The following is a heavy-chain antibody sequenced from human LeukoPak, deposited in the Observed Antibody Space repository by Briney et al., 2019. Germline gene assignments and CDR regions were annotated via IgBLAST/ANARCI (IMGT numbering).Heavy chain of an antibody. CDR3: ARDSARITIFGVGKSWYFDL. CDR2: ISSSSSYI. J-gene: IGHJ2*01. V-gene: IGHV3-21*01. D-gene: IGHD3-3*01. Sequence: PGGSLRLSCAASGFTFSSYSMNWVRQAPGKGLEWVSSISSSSSYIYYADSVKGRFTISRDNAKNSLYLQMNSLRAEDTAVYYRARDSARITIFGVGKSWYFDLWGRGTLVTVSS. CDR1: GFTFSSYS.